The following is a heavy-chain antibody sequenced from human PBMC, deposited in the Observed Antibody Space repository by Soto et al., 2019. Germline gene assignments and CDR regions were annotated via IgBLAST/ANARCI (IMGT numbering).Heavy chain of an antibody. D-gene: IGHD3-3*01. CDR3: ARGLHLGWSSYCHHNWFDP. Sequence: QLQLQESGPGLVKPSETLSLTCTVSGVSLSSTTYYWGWIRQPPGQGLEWLGSIFHSGTTYYNPSLKSRVNISVATSNNQFSLKLSSVTAADTAVYYCARGLHLGWSSYCHHNWFDPWGQGTLVTVSS. CDR1: GVSLSSTTYY. J-gene: IGHJ5*02. CDR2: IFHSGTT. V-gene: IGHV4-39*01.